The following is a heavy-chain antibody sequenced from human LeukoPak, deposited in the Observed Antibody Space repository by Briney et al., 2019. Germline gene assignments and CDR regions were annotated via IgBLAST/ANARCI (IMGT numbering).Heavy chain of an antibody. CDR2: IYYSGST. J-gene: IGHJ4*02. D-gene: IGHD3-9*01. CDR1: GGSISSSSYY. V-gene: IGHV4-39*07. CDR3: ARGVRYFDWLSYYFDY. Sequence: SETLSLTCTVSGGSISSSSYYWGWIRQPPGKGQEWIGSIYYSGSTYYNPSLKSRVTISVDTSKNQFSLKLSSVTAADTAVYYCARGVRYFDWLSYYFDYWGQGTLVTVSS.